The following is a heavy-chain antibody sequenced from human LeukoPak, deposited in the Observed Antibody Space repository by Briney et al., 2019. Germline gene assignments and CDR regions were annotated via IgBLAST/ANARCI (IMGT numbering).Heavy chain of an antibody. V-gene: IGHV3-23*01. CDR2: ISASGRNT. Sequence: PGGSLRLSCAASGFTFSNYAMTWVRQAPGKGLECVSVISASGRNTDYADSVKGRFTISRDNSKNTLSLQMNSLRAEDTAVYYCASFQTTIFDYWGQGTLVTVSS. CDR1: GFTFSNYA. D-gene: IGHD5-12*01. CDR3: ASFQTTIFDY. J-gene: IGHJ4*02.